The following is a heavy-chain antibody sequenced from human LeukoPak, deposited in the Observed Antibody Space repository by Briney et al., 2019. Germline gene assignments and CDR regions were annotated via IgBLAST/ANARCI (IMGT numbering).Heavy chain of an antibody. D-gene: IGHD3-10*01. CDR3: ATAKGVRGVIITVYYYYGMDV. Sequence: ASVKVSCKVSGYTLTELSMHWVRQAPGKGLEWMGGFDPEDGETICAQKFQGRVTMTEDTSTDTAYMELSSLRSEDTAVYYCATAKGVRGVIITVYYYYGMDVWGQGTTVTVSS. V-gene: IGHV1-24*01. CDR2: FDPEDGET. CDR1: GYTLTELS. J-gene: IGHJ6*02.